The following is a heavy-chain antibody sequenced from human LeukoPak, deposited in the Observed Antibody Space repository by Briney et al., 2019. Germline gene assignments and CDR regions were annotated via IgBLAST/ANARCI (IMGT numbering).Heavy chain of an antibody. Sequence: SETLSLTCSVSGGSVSNYYWSWIRQPPGKGLEWIGYIYYSGSTNYNPSLKSRVTISVDTSKNQFSLKLSSVTAADTAMYYCARHNYYITYGDWFDPWGQGTLVTVSS. CDR2: IYYSGST. D-gene: IGHD4-11*01. V-gene: IGHV4-59*08. J-gene: IGHJ5*02. CDR1: GGSVSNYY. CDR3: ARHNYYITYGDWFDP.